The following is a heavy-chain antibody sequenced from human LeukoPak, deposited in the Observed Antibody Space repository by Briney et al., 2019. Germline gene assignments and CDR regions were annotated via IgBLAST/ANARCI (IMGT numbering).Heavy chain of an antibody. CDR2: IWYDGSNK. CDR1: GFTFSSYG. V-gene: IGHV3-33*01. CDR3: AREASLNGGYVSVPLYYFDY. D-gene: IGHD5-12*01. J-gene: IGHJ4*02. Sequence: PGGSLRLSCAASGFTFSSYGMHWVRQAPGKGLEWVAVIWYDGSNKYYADSVKGRFTISRDNSKNTLYLQMNSLRAEDTAVYYCAREASLNGGYVSVPLYYFDYWAREPWSPSPQ.